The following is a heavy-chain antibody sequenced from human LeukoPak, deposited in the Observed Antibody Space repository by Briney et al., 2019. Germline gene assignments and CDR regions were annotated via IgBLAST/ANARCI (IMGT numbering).Heavy chain of an antibody. V-gene: IGHV1-2*04. Sequence: GASVKVSCKASGYTFTGYYMHWVRQAPGQGLEWMGWINPNSGGTNYAQKFQGWVTMTRDTSISTAYMELSRLRSDDTAVYYCARAPYGSGSENNWFDPWGQGTQVTVSS. CDR3: ARAPYGSGSENNWFDP. J-gene: IGHJ5*02. D-gene: IGHD3-10*01. CDR1: GYTFTGYY. CDR2: INPNSGGT.